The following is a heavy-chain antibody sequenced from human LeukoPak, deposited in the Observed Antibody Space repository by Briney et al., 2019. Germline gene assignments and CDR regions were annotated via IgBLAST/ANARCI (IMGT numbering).Heavy chain of an antibody. D-gene: IGHD4-17*01. Sequence: GGSLRLSCAASGFTFSDYYMSWIRQAPGKGLEWVSYISSSGSTIYYADSVKGRFTISRDNAKNSLNLQMNSLRAEDTAVYYCARDRRTVTTGAFDIWGQGTMVTVSS. CDR2: ISSSGSTI. CDR3: ARDRRTVTTGAFDI. CDR1: GFTFSDYY. V-gene: IGHV3-11*01. J-gene: IGHJ3*02.